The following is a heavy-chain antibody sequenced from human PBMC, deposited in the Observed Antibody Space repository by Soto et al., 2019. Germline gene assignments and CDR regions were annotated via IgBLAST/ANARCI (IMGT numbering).Heavy chain of an antibody. CDR1: GYTFTSYG. J-gene: IGHJ4*02. CDR2: ISAYNGNT. V-gene: IGHV1-18*04. D-gene: IGHD6-19*01. CDR3: ARDPRIAVAGTLDY. Sequence: GASVKVSCKASGYTFTSYGISWVRQAPGQGLEWMGWISAYNGNTNYAQKLQGRVTMTTDTSTSTAHMELRSLRSDDTAVYYCARDPRIAVAGTLDYWGQGTLVTVSS.